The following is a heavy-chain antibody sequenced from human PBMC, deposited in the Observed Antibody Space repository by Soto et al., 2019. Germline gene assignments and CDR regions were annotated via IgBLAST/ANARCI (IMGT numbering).Heavy chain of an antibody. Sequence: EVHLVESGGVVVQPGGSLRLSCAASGFTFDDYAMHWVRQAPGKGLEWVSLISWDGGTTYYADSVKGRFTISRDNSKDSLYLQMNSLRTEDTALYYCAKGKLLWLPGSWGRGTLVTVSS. V-gene: IGHV3-43*01. CDR3: AKGKLLWLPGS. J-gene: IGHJ5*02. CDR2: ISWDGGTT. D-gene: IGHD3-10*01. CDR1: GFTFDDYA.